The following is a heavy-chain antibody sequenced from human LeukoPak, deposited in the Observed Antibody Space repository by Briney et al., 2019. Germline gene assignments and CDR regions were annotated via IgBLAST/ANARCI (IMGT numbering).Heavy chain of an antibody. Sequence: SETLSLTCTVSGGSISNGGYYWSWIRQHPGKGLEWIAYIYYSGSTYYNPSLKSRVTISVDTSKNQFSLKLSSVTAADTAVYYCARHPRYGSGSYYPNAFDYWGQGTLVTVSS. CDR2: IYYSGST. J-gene: IGHJ4*02. CDR3: ARHPRYGSGSYYPNAFDY. D-gene: IGHD3-10*01. CDR1: GGSISNGGYY. V-gene: IGHV4-39*01.